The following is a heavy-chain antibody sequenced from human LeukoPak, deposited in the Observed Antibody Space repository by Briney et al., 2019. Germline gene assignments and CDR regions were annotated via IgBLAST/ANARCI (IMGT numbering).Heavy chain of an antibody. CDR2: VAHTGST. CDR1: GDSVSSSHW. CDR3: ARLVVYNWTPRAFDV. D-gene: IGHD1-20*01. J-gene: IGHJ3*01. Sequence: SGTLSLTCAVSGDSVSSSHWWSWVRQPPGKGLEWIGEVAHTGSTKFTPSLRSRATISIDWSKNQFSLNLTSVTAADTATYFCARLVVYNWTPRAFDVWGQGTMVTVSS. V-gene: IGHV4-4*02.